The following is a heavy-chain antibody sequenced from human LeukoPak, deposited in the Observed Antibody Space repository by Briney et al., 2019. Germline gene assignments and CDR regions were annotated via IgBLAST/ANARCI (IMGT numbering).Heavy chain of an antibody. D-gene: IGHD6-19*01. CDR1: GGSISSYY. CDR3: ARGSGWYYFDY. Sequence: SQTLSLTCTVSGGSISSYYWSWIRQPPGKGLEWIGYIYYSGSTNYNPSLKSRVTISVDTSKNQFSLKLSSVTAADTAVYYCARGSGWYYFDYWGQGTLVTVSS. V-gene: IGHV4-59*08. J-gene: IGHJ4*02. CDR2: IYYSGST.